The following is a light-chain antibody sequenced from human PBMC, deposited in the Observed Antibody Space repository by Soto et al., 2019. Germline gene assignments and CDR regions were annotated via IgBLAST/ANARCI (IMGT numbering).Light chain of an antibody. CDR3: QQYTNWPQT. Sequence: EIVMTQSPATLSVSPGERATLSCRASQSVSSNLAWYQQKPGQAPRLLIYGASTRATGNPARFSGRGSGTEFTLTISSLQSEDFAVYYCQQYTNWPQTFGQGTKVEIK. CDR2: GAS. J-gene: IGKJ1*01. V-gene: IGKV3-15*01. CDR1: QSVSSN.